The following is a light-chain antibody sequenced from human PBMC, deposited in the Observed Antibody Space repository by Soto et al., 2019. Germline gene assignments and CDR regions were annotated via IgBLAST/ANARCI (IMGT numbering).Light chain of an antibody. J-gene: IGKJ1*01. V-gene: IGKV3-15*01. CDR2: GAS. Sequence: EIVMPQSPAPLCVSPGGRATLSCIASQRVSSNVAWYQQKPGQAPRLLIYGASTRATGIPARFSGSWFETEFTLTISCPLSAFLPVYYCDPAGTVTTGTFS. CDR1: QRVSSN. CDR3: DPAGTVTTGT.